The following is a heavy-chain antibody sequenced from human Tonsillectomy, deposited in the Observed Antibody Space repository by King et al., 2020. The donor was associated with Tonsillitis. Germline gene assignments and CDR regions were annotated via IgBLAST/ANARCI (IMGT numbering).Heavy chain of an antibody. CDR3: ARAEGILLWPHHYDY. D-gene: IGHD3-10*01. V-gene: IGHV4-38-2*01. CDR2: IYHSGST. CDR1: GYSISSGYY. Sequence: VQLQESGPGLVKPSETLSLTCAVSGYSISSGYYWGWIRQPPGKGLEWIGSIYHSGSTYYNPFLKSRVTILVDTSKNQFSLKLRSVTAADTAVYFCARAEGILLWPHHYDYWGQGTLVTVSS. J-gene: IGHJ4*02.